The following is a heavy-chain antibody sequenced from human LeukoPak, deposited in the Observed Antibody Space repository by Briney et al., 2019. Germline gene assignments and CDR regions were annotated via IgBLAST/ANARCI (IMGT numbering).Heavy chain of an antibody. V-gene: IGHV3-74*01. J-gene: IGHJ1*01. CDR3: ATGNYYDSRGYYTFGH. CDR1: GVTSSRYW. Sequence: PGGSLRLSCAASGVTSSRYWMHWVRQAPGKGLVWVSRINGDGSTTSYADSVKGGFTISRDNAKNTLYLQMNSLRAEDTSVYYCATGNYYDSRGYYTFGHWGQGTLVTVSS. D-gene: IGHD3-22*01. CDR2: INGDGSTT.